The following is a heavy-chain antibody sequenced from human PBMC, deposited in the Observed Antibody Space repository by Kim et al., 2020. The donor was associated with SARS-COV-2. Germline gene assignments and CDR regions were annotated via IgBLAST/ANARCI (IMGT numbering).Heavy chain of an antibody. Sequence: GGSLRLSCAASGFTFDDYAMHWVRQAPGKGLEWVSLISWDGGSTYYADSVKGRFTISRDNSKNSLYLQMNSLRAEDTALYYCAKEGSGSEPLWLDYWGQGTLVTVSS. D-gene: IGHD3-10*01. CDR3: AKEGSGSEPLWLDY. V-gene: IGHV3-43D*03. CDR2: ISWDGGST. J-gene: IGHJ4*02. CDR1: GFTFDDYA.